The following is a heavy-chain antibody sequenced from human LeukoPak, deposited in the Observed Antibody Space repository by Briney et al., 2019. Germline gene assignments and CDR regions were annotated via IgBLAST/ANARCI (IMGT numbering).Heavy chain of an antibody. D-gene: IGHD4-11*01. CDR2: IYYSGST. J-gene: IGHJ6*03. Sequence: SETLSLTCTVSGGSISSSSYYWGWIRQPPGTGLEWIGSIYYSGSTYYNPSLKSRVTISVDTSKNQFSLKLSSVTAADTAVYYCARAAFGNYRPDYYYYLDVWGKGTTVTISS. V-gene: IGHV4-39*07. CDR3: ARAAFGNYRPDYYYYLDV. CDR1: GGSISSSSYY.